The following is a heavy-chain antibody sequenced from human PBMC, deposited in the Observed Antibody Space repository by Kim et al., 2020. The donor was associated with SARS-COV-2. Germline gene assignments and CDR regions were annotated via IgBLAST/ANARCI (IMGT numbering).Heavy chain of an antibody. V-gene: IGHV3-30-3*01. CDR2: KK. CDR3: ARDRSDYLDY. Sequence: KKNSADAVKGRLTNPRDNSKNTLYLQMNSLGAEDTAVYYCARDRSDYLDYWGQGTLVTVSS. J-gene: IGHJ4*02. D-gene: IGHD4-17*01.